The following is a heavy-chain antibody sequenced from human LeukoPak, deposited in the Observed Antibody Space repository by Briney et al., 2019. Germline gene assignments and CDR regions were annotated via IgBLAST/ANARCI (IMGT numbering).Heavy chain of an antibody. CDR2: ISSSSSYI. Sequence: GGSLRLSCAASGFTFSSYSMNWVRQAPGKWLEWVSSISSSSSYIYYADSVKGRFTISRDNAKNSLYLQMNSLRAEDTAVYYCARVYGDYGIYYYYYYGMDVWGKGTTVTVSS. CDR1: GFTFSSYS. V-gene: IGHV3-21*01. J-gene: IGHJ6*04. CDR3: ARVYGDYGIYYYYYYGMDV. D-gene: IGHD4-17*01.